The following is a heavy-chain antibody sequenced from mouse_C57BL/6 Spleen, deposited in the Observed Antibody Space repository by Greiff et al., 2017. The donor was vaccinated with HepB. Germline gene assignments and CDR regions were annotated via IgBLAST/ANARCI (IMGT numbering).Heavy chain of an antibody. CDR3: ATDYERAWFAY. Sequence: VQLQQSGPVLVKPGASVKMSCKASGYTFTDYYMNWVKQSHGKSLEWIGVINPYNGGTSYNQKFKGKATLTVDKSSSTAYMELNSLTSEDSAVYYCATDYERAWFAYWGQGTLVTVSA. CDR2: INPYNGGT. J-gene: IGHJ3*01. V-gene: IGHV1-19*01. CDR1: GYTFTDYY. D-gene: IGHD2-4*01.